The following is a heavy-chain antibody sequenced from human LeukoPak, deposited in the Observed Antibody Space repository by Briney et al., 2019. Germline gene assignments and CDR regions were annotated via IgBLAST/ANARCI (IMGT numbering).Heavy chain of an antibody. CDR2: INHSGGSK. D-gene: IGHD1-26*01. Sequence: GASVKVSCKASGYTFTSYYMHWVRQAPGQGLEWMGIINHSGGSKSYAHTFQGRVTMTRDMSTNTVYLELSSLRAEDTAVYYCARVPSGSYSNSFDYWGQGTLVTVSS. CDR3: ARVPSGSYSNSFDY. J-gene: IGHJ4*02. CDR1: GYTFTSYY. V-gene: IGHV1-46*01.